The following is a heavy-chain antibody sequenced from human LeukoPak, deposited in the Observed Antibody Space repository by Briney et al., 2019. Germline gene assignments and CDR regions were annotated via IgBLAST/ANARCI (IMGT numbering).Heavy chain of an antibody. D-gene: IGHD3-10*01. CDR3: ARTSTTDALLWFGELFS. J-gene: IGHJ5*02. CDR1: GGSISSSNW. V-gene: IGHV4-4*02. CDR2: IYHSGST. Sequence: SGTLSLTCAVSGGSISSSNWWSWVRQPPGKGLEWIGEIYHSGSTNYSPSLKSRVTISVDKSKNQFSLKLSSVTAADTAVYYCARTSTTDALLWFGELFSWGQGTLVTVSS.